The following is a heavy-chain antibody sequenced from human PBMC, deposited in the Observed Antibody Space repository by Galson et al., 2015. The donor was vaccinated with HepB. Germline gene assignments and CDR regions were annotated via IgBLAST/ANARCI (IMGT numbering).Heavy chain of an antibody. CDR1: GYSFTSYW. J-gene: IGHJ3*02. CDR2: IYPGDSDT. D-gene: IGHD2-2*02. CDR3: ARMSEDIVVVPAAIRAFDI. V-gene: IGHV5-51*03. Sequence: QSGAEVKKPGESLKISCKGSGYSFTSYWIGWVRQMPGKGLEWMGIIYPGDSDTRYSPSFQGQVTISADKSISTAYLQWSSLKASDTAMYYCARMSEDIVVVPAAIRAFDIWGQGTMVTVSS.